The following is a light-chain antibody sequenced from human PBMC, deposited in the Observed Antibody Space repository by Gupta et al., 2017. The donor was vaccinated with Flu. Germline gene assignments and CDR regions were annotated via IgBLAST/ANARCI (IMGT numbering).Light chain of an antibody. Sequence: VRLTCTLSSGHSSYAVAWHQQQPGKGPRYVMKVNRDGSYTRGDGIPHRFSGSSSGSERHCTISSLQSDDEADYYCQTWGAGFPVFGGGTKLTVL. CDR1: SGHSSYA. J-gene: IGLJ3*02. V-gene: IGLV4-69*01. CDR2: VNRDGSY. CDR3: QTWGAGFPV.